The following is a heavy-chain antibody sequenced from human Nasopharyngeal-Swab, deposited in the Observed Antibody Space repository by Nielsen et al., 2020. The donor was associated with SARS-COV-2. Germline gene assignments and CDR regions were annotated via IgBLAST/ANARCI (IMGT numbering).Heavy chain of an antibody. CDR3: ARGSGDYDTRAPYHYYGMDV. J-gene: IGHJ6*02. D-gene: IGHD4-17*01. CDR2: IIPIFGTA. Sequence: SVKVSCKASGGTFSSYAISWVRQAPGQGLEWMGGIIPIFGTANYAQKFQGRVTITADKSTSTAYMELSSLRSEDTAVYYCARGSGDYDTRAPYHYYGMDVWGQGTTVTVSS. CDR1: GGTFSSYA. V-gene: IGHV1-69*06.